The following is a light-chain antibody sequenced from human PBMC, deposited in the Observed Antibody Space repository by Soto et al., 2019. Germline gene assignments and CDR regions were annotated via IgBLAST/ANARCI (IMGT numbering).Light chain of an antibody. CDR2: EVT. J-gene: IGLJ1*01. CDR3: SSFTSRFPFV. Sequence: QSVLTQPASFSGSPGQSIAISCTGTRSDVGAYNYVSWYQQHPGKAPKLMISEVTNRPSGVSDRFSGSKSGNTASLTISGLQAEDEADYYCSSFTSRFPFVFGTGTKVTVL. V-gene: IGLV2-14*01. CDR1: RSDVGAYNY.